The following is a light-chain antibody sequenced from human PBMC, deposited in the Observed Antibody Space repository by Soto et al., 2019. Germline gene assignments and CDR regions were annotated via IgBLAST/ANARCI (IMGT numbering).Light chain of an antibody. CDR3: LQDYSFPWT. V-gene: IGKV1-6*01. Sequence: AFQMTQSPSSLSASVGDRVTITSRASQDIRNDLGWYQQNPGKPPRILIYAASILQSGVPSRFSGSGSGTDFTLTISRLQPEDFETYYCLQDYSFPWTFGQGTKVDI. CDR1: QDIRND. CDR2: AAS. J-gene: IGKJ1*01.